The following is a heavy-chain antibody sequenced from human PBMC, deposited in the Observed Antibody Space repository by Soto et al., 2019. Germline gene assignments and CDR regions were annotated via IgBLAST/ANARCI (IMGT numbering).Heavy chain of an antibody. Sequence: SETLSLTCTVSGGSISSGDYYWSWIRQPPGKGLEWIGYIYYSGSTYYNPSLKSRVTISVDTSKNQFSLKLSSVTAADTAVYYCARVNTIFGVVILYYFDYWGQGTLVTVSS. J-gene: IGHJ4*02. V-gene: IGHV4-30-4*01. CDR3: ARVNTIFGVVILYYFDY. D-gene: IGHD3-3*01. CDR2: IYYSGST. CDR1: GGSISSGDYY.